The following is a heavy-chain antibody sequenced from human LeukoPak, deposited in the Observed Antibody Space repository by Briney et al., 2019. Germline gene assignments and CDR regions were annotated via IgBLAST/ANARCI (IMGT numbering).Heavy chain of an antibody. CDR3: ARGRRVEWGYYFDY. CDR2: IYYSGST. CDR1: GGSISSGDYY. V-gene: IGHV4-30-4*01. Sequence: PSETLSLTCTVSGGSISSGDYYWSWIRQPPGKGLEWIGYIYYSGSTYYNPSLKSRVTISVDTSKNQFSLKLSSVTAADTAVYYCARGRRVEWGYYFDYWGQGTLVTVSS. D-gene: IGHD1-26*01. J-gene: IGHJ4*02.